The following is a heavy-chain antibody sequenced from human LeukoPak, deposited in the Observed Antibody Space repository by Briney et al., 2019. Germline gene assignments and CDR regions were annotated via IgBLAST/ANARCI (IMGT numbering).Heavy chain of an antibody. CDR1: GGSISSYY. V-gene: IGHV4-59*05. CDR3: ARHVGFITMVRGVINNNWFDP. CDR2: IYYSGSP. J-gene: IGHJ5*02. D-gene: IGHD3-10*01. Sequence: SETLSLTCTVSGGSISSYYWSWIRQPPGKGLEWIGSIYYSGSPYYNPSLKVRVTISVDTSKKQFSLKLSSVTAADTAVYYCARHVGFITMVRGVINNNWFDPWGQGTLVTVSS.